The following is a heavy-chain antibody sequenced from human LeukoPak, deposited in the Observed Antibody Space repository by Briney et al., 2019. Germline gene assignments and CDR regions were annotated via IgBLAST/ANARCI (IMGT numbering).Heavy chain of an antibody. CDR2: IRYDGSNK. CDR3: AKDEGYCSSTSCSLPYYYYYYMDV. D-gene: IGHD2-2*01. CDR1: GFAFSSYG. V-gene: IGHV3-30*02. J-gene: IGHJ6*03. Sequence: GGSLRLSCAASGFAFSSYGMHWVRQAPGKGLEWVAFIRYDGSNKYYADSVKGRFTISRDNSKNTLYLQMNSPRAEDTAVYYCAKDEGYCSSTSCSLPYYYYYYMDVWGKGTTVTVSS.